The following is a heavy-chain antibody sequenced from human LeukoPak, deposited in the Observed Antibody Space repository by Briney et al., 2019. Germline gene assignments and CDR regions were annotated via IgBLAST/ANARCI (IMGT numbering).Heavy chain of an antibody. V-gene: IGHV3-74*01. J-gene: IGHJ4*02. D-gene: IGHD2-2*01. CDR2: INSDGSDT. CDR3: ALDPWCSSTSCPLDY. CDR1: GFTFSSYW. Sequence: QPGGSLRLSCAGSGFTFSSYWMHWVRQAPGKGLVWVSRINSDGSDTIYADSVKGRFTISRDNSKNTLYLQMNSLRAEDTAVYYCALDPWCSSTSCPLDYWGQGTLVTVSS.